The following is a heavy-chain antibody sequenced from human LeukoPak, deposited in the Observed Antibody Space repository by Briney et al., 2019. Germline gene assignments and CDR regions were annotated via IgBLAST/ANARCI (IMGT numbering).Heavy chain of an antibody. CDR1: GGSLSSSGYY. CDR2: VYYSGST. V-gene: IGHV4-31*11. D-gene: IGHD5-18*01. J-gene: IGHJ2*01. Sequence: PSETLSLTCAVSGGSLSSSGYYWSWIRQHPGTGLEWSGYVYYSGSTYYNPSLKSRVTISVDTSKNQFSLKLSSVTAADTAVYYCATSASLVSAYSYGPYWYFDLWGRGTLVTVSS. CDR3: ATSASLVSAYSYGPYWYFDL.